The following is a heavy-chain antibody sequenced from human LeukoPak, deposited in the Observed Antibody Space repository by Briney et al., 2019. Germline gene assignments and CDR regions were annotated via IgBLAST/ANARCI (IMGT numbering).Heavy chain of an antibody. V-gene: IGHV4-4*07. Sequence: SETLSLTCTVSGGSISSYYWSWIRQPAAKGLECIGRIYTSGSTNYNPSLKSRVTMSVDTSRNQFSLKLSSVTAADTAVYYCASGPTTVRINWYFDLWGRGTLVTVSS. CDR2: IYTSGST. CDR1: GGSISSYY. D-gene: IGHD4-17*01. J-gene: IGHJ2*01. CDR3: ASGPTTVRINWYFDL.